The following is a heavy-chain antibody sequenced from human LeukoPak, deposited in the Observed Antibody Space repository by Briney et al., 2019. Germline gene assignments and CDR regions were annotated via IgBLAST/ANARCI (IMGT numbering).Heavy chain of an antibody. D-gene: IGHD3/OR15-3a*01. CDR2: FSGSGSSI. CDR1: GLRASVSA. Sequence: PGGSLRLSCAPASGLRASVSASWDSQAQGEVREWVASFSGSGSSIYDADSVRGRFTGSRDNVQNSLFLQMNSLGAEDTGVYYCAHMKGRSGTTFDIWGQGTMVTVSS. CDR3: AHMKGRSGTTFDI. J-gene: IGHJ3*02. V-gene: IGHV3-48*03.